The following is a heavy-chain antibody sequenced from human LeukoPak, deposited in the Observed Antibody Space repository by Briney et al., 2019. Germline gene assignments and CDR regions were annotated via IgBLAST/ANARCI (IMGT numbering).Heavy chain of an antibody. CDR3: ARVVVATSTFDY. Sequence: ASVKVSCKASGGTFSSYAISWVRQAPGQGLEWMGGIIPIFGTANYAQKFQGRVTITADKSTGTAYMELSSLRSEDTAVYYCARVVVATSTFDYWGQGTLVTVSS. D-gene: IGHD5-12*01. CDR1: GGTFSSYA. CDR2: IIPIFGTA. V-gene: IGHV1-69*06. J-gene: IGHJ4*02.